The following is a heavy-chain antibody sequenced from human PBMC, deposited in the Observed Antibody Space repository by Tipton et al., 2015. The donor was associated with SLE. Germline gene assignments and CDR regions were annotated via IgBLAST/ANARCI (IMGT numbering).Heavy chain of an antibody. CDR3: ARQWEYPGYFDL. V-gene: IGHV5-51*01. CDR1: GYSFSTYW. D-gene: IGHD1-26*01. J-gene: IGHJ2*01. Sequence: QLVQSGAEVKKPGESLKISCKSSGYSFSTYWITWVRQMPGKGLEWMAFIYPGDSDTRYSPSFQGQVAFSADKSISTAYLQWSSLKASDTAMYYCARQWEYPGYFDLWGRGTLVTVSS. CDR2: IYPGDSDT.